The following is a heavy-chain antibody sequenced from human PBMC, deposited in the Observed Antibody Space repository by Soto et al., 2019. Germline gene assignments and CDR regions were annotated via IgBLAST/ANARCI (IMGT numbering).Heavy chain of an antibody. CDR2: IYYSGST. CDR1: GGSISSYY. J-gene: IGHJ3*02. D-gene: IGHD3-9*01. V-gene: IGHV4-59*01. Sequence: QVQLQESGPGLVKPSETLSLTCTVSGGSISSYYWSWIRQPPGKGLEWSGYIYYSGSTNYNPSHKSRVTISVDTSKNQFSLKLSSVTAADTAVYYCARVKSVLRYFDWLLIGAFDIWGQGTMVTVSS. CDR3: ARVKSVLRYFDWLLIGAFDI.